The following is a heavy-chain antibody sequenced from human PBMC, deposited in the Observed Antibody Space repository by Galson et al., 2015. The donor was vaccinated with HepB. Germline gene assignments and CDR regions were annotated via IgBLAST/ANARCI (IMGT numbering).Heavy chain of an antibody. V-gene: IGHV3-30*18. CDR1: GFTFSSYG. D-gene: IGHD3-10*01. CDR3: AKDRMVRGVRRPDY. CDR2: ISYDGSNK. Sequence: SLRLSCAASGFTFSSYGMHWVRQAPGKGLEWVAVISYDGSNKYYADSVKGRFTISRDNSKNTLYLQMNSLRAEDTAVYYCAKDRMVRGVRRPDYWGQGTLVTVSS. J-gene: IGHJ4*02.